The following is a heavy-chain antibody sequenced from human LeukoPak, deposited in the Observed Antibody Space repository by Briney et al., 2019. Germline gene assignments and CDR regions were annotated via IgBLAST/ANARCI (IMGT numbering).Heavy chain of an antibody. Sequence: ASVKVSCKASGYTFTGYYMHWVRQAPGQGLEWMGWINPNSGGTNYAKKFQGRVTMTRDTSISTAYMELRRLRSDDTAVYYCARGGIFVEVLRFLEWTMQGNWFDPWGQGTLVTVSS. V-gene: IGHV1-2*02. CDR1: GYTFTGYY. CDR3: ARGGIFVEVLRFLEWTMQGNWFDP. CDR2: INPNSGGT. J-gene: IGHJ5*02. D-gene: IGHD3-3*01.